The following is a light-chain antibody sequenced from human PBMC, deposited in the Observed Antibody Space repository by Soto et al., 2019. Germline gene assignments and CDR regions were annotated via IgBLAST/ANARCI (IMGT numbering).Light chain of an antibody. V-gene: IGKV3-20*01. Sequence: EIVLTQSPGTLSLSPGERATLSCRASESVGSGYLAWYQQKPGQAPRLLIYGASNRATGIPDRFSGSASGTDFTLTISRLEPEDFAVYYCQHYRDSPLFTFGPGTKVDI. CDR1: ESVGSGY. CDR2: GAS. CDR3: QHYRDSPLFT. J-gene: IGKJ3*01.